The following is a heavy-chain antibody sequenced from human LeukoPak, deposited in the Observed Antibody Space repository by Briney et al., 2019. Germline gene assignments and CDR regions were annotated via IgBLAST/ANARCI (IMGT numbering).Heavy chain of an antibody. V-gene: IGHV4-34*01. CDR2: INHSGST. J-gene: IGHJ4*02. CDR1: GGSYSGYY. Sequence: SETLSLTCAVYGGSYSGYYWSWIRQPPGKGLEWIGEINHSGSTNYNPSLKSRVTISVDTSKNQFSLKLSSVTAADTAVYYCARGQTGSTVAYVLHYFDYWGQGTLVTVSS. D-gene: IGHD4-23*01. CDR3: ARGQTGSTVAYVLHYFDY.